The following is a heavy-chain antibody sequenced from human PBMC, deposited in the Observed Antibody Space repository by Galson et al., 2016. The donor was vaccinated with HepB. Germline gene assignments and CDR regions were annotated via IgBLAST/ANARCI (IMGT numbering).Heavy chain of an antibody. D-gene: IGHD5-18*01. J-gene: IGHJ6*02. Sequence: SVKVSCKASGYNFHNYHISWVRQAPGQGLEWMGWISADNGDTKSAQKFQGRVIMTADTYTATAYVELGGLRSDDTAVYYCAHSHMDVWGQGTTVTASS. CDR1: GYNFHNYH. CDR2: ISADNGDT. CDR3: AHSHMDV. V-gene: IGHV1-18*01.